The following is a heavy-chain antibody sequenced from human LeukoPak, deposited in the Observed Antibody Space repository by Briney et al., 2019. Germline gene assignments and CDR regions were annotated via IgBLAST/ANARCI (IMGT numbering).Heavy chain of an antibody. V-gene: IGHV4-59*01. Sequence: PSETLSLTCTVSGGSISRYYWSWIRQPPGKGLEWIGYIYYSGSTNYNPSLKSRVTISVDTSKNQFSLKLSSVTAADTAVYYCAREEGGSWFRYFDLWGRGTLVSVSS. D-gene: IGHD2-15*01. CDR2: IYYSGST. CDR3: AREEGGSWFRYFDL. CDR1: GGSISRYY. J-gene: IGHJ2*01.